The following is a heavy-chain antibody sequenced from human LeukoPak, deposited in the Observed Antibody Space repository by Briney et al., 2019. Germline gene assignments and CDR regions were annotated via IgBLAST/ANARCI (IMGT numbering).Heavy chain of an antibody. CDR2: IYWDDDK. CDR3: AHKGSGSVKYYFDY. CDR1: GFSLSTSGVG. V-gene: IGHV2-5*02. J-gene: IGHJ4*02. Sequence: SGPTLVKPTQTLTLTCTFSGFSLSTSGVGVGWIRQPPGKALDLLALIYWDDDKRYSPSLKNRLTITKDTSKNQVVLTMTNMDPVDTATYYCAHKGSGSVKYYFDYWGQGTLVTVSS. D-gene: IGHD3-10*01.